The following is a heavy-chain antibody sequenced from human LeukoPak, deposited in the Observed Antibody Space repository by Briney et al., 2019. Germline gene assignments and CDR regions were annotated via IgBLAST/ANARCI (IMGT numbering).Heavy chain of an antibody. CDR3: ARGRRSSAGSDF. CDR1: GFTFSNYW. Sequence: GGSLRLSCAASGFTFSNYWMSWVRQAPGEGLEWVANINQGGSGKYYLDSVKGRFSISRDDAKNSLFLQMDSLRADDTAVYYCARGRRSSAGSDFWGQGTRVTVSS. V-gene: IGHV3-7*01. J-gene: IGHJ4*02. D-gene: IGHD6-13*01. CDR2: INQGGSGK.